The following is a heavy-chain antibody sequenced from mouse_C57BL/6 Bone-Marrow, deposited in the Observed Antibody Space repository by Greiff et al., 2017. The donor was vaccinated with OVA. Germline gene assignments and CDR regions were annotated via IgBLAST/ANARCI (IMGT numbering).Heavy chain of an antibody. V-gene: IGHV1-81*01. CDR1: GYTFTSYG. D-gene: IGHD1-1*01. J-gene: IGHJ2*01. CDR3: AKGYYYGSRVSPY. CDR2: IYPRSGNT. Sequence: QVQLQQSGAELARPGASVKLSCKASGYTFTSYGISWVKQSTGQGLEWIGEIYPRSGNTYYNEKFKGKATLTADKSSSTAYMELRSLTSEDSAVYFCAKGYYYGSRVSPYWGQGTTLTVSS.